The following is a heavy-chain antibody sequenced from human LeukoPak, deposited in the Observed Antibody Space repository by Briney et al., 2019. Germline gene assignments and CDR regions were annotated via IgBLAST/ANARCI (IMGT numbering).Heavy chain of an antibody. CDR2: ISAYNGDT. CDR1: GYTFNKYG. D-gene: IGHD6-19*01. Sequence: ASVKVSCTGSGYTFNKYGISWVRQAPGQGLEWMGWISAYNGDTHYAQKFQGRVTMTTETSTSTAYMELRSLRSDDTAIYYCAGDPSNTSGWHAYFDFWGQGTLVTVSS. J-gene: IGHJ4*02. CDR3: AGDPSNTSGWHAYFDF. V-gene: IGHV1-18*01.